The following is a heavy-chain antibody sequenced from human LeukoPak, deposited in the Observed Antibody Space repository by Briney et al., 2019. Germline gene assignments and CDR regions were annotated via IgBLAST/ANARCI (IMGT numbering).Heavy chain of an antibody. V-gene: IGHV3-74*01. J-gene: IGHJ4*02. D-gene: IGHD6-19*01. CDR3: ATKQWLAPPPDS. Sequence: GGSLRLSCAASGFTFSKYCMLWVRQAPGKGLESVSRVNTDGTVTTYADSVKGRFTVSRDNADNTMFLQMNSVRDEDTAVYYCATKQWLAPPPDSWGQGTPVTVSS. CDR1: GFTFSKYC. CDR2: VNTDGTVT.